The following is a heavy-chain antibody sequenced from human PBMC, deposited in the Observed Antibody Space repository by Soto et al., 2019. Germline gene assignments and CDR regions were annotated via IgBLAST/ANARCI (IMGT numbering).Heavy chain of an antibody. Sequence: EVPLVESGGGLVQPGRSLRLSCAASGFTFDEYAMHWVRQAPGKGLEWCSGISGDSGSIGYADSVKGRFTISRDNAKNSLYLQMNSLRAEDTALYYCSKSDSSGWADYWGQGTLVTVSS. CDR1: GFTFDEYA. CDR2: ISGDSGSI. D-gene: IGHD6-19*01. CDR3: SKSDSSGWADY. J-gene: IGHJ4*02. V-gene: IGHV3-9*01.